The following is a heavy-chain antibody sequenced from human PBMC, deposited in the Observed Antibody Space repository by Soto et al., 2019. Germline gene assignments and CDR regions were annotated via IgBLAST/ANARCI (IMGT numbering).Heavy chain of an antibody. J-gene: IGHJ4*02. CDR3: ARVGCSGGNCYHFDY. CDR2: IYYSGST. V-gene: IGHV4-59*01. Sequence: PSETLSLTCTVSGCSISSYYWSWIRRPPGKGLEWIGYIYYSGSTSYNPSLKSRVTISVDTSKNQFSLKLSSVTAADTAVYYCARVGCSGGNCYHFDYWGQGTLVTVS. CDR1: GCSISSYY. D-gene: IGHD2-15*01.